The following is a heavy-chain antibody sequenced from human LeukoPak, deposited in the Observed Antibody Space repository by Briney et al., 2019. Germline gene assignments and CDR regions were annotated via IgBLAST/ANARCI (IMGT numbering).Heavy chain of an antibody. Sequence: PGGSLRLSCKVSGLTFENSGMHWVRQAPGKGLEWVAFIQYDEIKKFYADSVKGRFTISRDNSKNTLSLQINSLRPEDTAMYYCANGDHFDILTGFYPTLDHWGQGTLVIVSA. CDR2: IQYDEIKK. CDR3: ANGDHFDILTGFYPTLDH. J-gene: IGHJ4*02. D-gene: IGHD3-9*01. CDR1: GLTFENSG. V-gene: IGHV3-30*02.